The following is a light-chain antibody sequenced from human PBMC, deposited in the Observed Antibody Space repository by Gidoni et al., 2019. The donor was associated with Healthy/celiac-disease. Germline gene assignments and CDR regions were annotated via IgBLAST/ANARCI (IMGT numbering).Light chain of an antibody. J-gene: IGKJ5*01. V-gene: IGKV1-39*01. CDR1: QSISSY. Sequence: DIQMTQSPSSLSASVGDRVTITCRASQSISSYLNWYQQKPGKAPKLLIYAASNLQSGVPSRFSGSGSGTDFTLTISSLQPEDFATYYCQQSYSTPITFGQGTRLKIK. CDR3: QQSYSTPIT. CDR2: AAS.